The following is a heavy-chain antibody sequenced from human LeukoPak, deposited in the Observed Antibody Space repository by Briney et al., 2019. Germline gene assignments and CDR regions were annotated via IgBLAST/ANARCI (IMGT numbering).Heavy chain of an antibody. J-gene: IGHJ5*02. CDR2: IYPGNSET. CDR1: GYRFTDYW. CDR3: ARYYCSGGSCYSADYNWFDP. V-gene: IGHV5-51*01. Sequence: GESLKISCKGSGYRFTDYWIGWVRQRPGKGLEWMGIIYPGNSETRYSPSFPGQVTISADKSINTAYLQWSSLKASDTAMYYCARYYCSGGSCYSADYNWFDPWGQGTLVTVSS. D-gene: IGHD2-15*01.